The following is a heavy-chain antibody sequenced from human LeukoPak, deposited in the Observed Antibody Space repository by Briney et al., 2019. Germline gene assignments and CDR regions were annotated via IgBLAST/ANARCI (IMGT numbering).Heavy chain of an antibody. CDR3: ATYYLDTSARD. CDR2: INPNSGGT. D-gene: IGHD3-22*01. CDR1: GYTFTAYY. Sequence: GASVKVSCKASGYTFTAYYMFWVRQAPGQGLEWMGWINPNSGGTNYAPKFQGRVTMTRDTSISTAYMELSGLTSDDTAVYFCATYYLDTSARDWGQGTLVTVSS. J-gene: IGHJ4*02. V-gene: IGHV1-2*02.